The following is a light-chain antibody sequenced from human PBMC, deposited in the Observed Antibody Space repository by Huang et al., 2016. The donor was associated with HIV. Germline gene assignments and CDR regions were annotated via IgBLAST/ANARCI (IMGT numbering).Light chain of an antibody. V-gene: IGKV1-39*01. CDR1: QSSRNY. CDR2: GVS. CDR3: QQSYTIPLT. Sequence: DIQMTQSPSSLSASVGDRVTITCREIQSSRNYLNWYRHKPGSAPDLLIYGVSDLQSGVPSRFNGSTSGTDFTLTITNLQPEDFATYYCQQSYTIPLTFGGGTKVE. J-gene: IGKJ4*01.